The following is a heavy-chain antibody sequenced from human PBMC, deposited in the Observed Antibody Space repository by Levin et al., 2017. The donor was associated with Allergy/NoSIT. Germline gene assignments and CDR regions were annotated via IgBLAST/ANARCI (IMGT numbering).Heavy chain of an antibody. CDR3: VREGGWWPPYYFDY. V-gene: IGHV3-48*02. J-gene: IGHJ4*02. Sequence: GESLKISCAASGFTFSNYNMNWVRQAPGKGLEWLSYISSNTRTIYYASSLKGRFTVSRDNAKNSLYLQMNSLRDDDTDVYYCVREGGWWPPYYFDYWGQGAPVTVSS. CDR2: ISSNTRTI. CDR1: GFTFSNYN. D-gene: IGHD2-15*01.